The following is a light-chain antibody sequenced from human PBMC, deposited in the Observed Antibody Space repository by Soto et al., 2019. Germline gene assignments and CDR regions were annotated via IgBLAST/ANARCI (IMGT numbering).Light chain of an antibody. J-gene: IGLJ3*02. CDR1: SSDIGSNNY. V-gene: IGLV2-14*01. CDR2: EVS. Sequence: QSVLTQPASVSGSPGQSITISCTGTSSDIGSNNYVSWFQQRPGKAPTLIIYEVSNRPSGVSTHFSGSKSGNTASLTISGLLPEDEAEYYCSSYTTTTRLFGGGTKVPS. CDR3: SSYTTTTRL.